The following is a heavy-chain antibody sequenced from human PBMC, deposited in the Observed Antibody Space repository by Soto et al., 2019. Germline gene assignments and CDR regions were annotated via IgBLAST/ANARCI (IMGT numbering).Heavy chain of an antibody. CDR1: GGSISSYY. D-gene: IGHD3-9*01. V-gene: IGHV4-59*08. CDR2: IYYSGST. CDR3: ARVDILTVYGCMDV. J-gene: IGHJ6*02. Sequence: SETLSLTCTVSGGSISSYYWSWIRHPPGKGLGWIGYIYYSGSTNYNPSLKSRVTISVDTSKNQFSLKLSSMTAADTAVYYCARVDILTVYGCMDVWGQGTTVTVSS.